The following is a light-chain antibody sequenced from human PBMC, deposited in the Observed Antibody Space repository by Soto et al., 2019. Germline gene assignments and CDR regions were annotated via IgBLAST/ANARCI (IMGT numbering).Light chain of an antibody. CDR3: AAWDDSLNVL. V-gene: IGLV1-44*01. J-gene: IGLJ1*01. CDR2: SNN. Sequence: QSVLTQPPSASGTPGQRVTISCSGSSSNIGNNTVNWYQQLPGTAPKLLIYSNNQRTSGAPDRFSGSKSGTSASLAISELQSEDEADYYCAAWDDSLNVLFGTGTKLTVL. CDR1: SSNIGNNT.